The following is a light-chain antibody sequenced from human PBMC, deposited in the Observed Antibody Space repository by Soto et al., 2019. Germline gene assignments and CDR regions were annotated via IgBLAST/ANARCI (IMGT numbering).Light chain of an antibody. CDR3: CSYAGSYTYV. Sequence: QSVLTQPASVSGSPGQSITISCTGTSSDVGGYILVSWYQQEPGKAPKLMIYEGSKRPSGVSNRFSGSKSGNTASLTISGLQAEDEAHYCCCSYAGSYTYVFGTGTKLTVL. CDR1: SSDVGGYIL. CDR2: EGS. V-gene: IGLV2-23*01. J-gene: IGLJ1*01.